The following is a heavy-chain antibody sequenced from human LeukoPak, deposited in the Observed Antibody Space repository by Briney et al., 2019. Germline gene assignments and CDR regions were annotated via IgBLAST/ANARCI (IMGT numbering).Heavy chain of an antibody. CDR3: ARTTDVYCSSTSCYGYYYYGMDV. Sequence: EGSLRLSCAASGFTFSSYAMHWVRQAPGKGLEWVAVISYDGSNKYYADSVKGRFTISRDNSKNTLYLQMNSLRAEDTAVYYCARTTDVYCSSTSCYGYYYYGMDVWGQGTTVTVSS. CDR1: GFTFSSYA. V-gene: IGHV3-30*04. CDR2: ISYDGSNK. D-gene: IGHD2-2*01. J-gene: IGHJ6*02.